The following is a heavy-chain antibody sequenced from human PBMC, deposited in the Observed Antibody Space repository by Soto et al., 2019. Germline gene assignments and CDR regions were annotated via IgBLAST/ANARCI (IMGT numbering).Heavy chain of an antibody. CDR1: GGTFSRNA. V-gene: IGHV1-69*01. J-gene: IGHJ4*02. Sequence: QVQLVQSGAEVKKPGSSVKVSCKASGGTFSRNAINWVRQAPGHGLEWMGGIIPLFGTANYAQNFQGRVTITADESASTVHMELRRLRSEDTAVYYCARNYGHDCGRGSCYFYFWGQGTLVTVSS. CDR2: IIPLFGTA. D-gene: IGHD2-15*01. CDR3: ARNYGHDCGRGSCYFYF.